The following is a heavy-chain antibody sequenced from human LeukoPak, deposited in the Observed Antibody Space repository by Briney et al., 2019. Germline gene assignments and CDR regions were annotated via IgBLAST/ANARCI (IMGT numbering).Heavy chain of an antibody. J-gene: IGHJ4*02. Sequence: GGSLRLSCAASGFTFSSYAMSWVRQAPGKGLEWVSVISDSGGSAYYADSVKGRFTTSRDNSKNTLHLQMNSLRAEDTAVYYCAKAKSGYSYGLNFDYWGQGTLVTISS. D-gene: IGHD5-18*01. CDR1: GFTFSSYA. V-gene: IGHV3-23*01. CDR3: AKAKSGYSYGLNFDY. CDR2: ISDSGGSA.